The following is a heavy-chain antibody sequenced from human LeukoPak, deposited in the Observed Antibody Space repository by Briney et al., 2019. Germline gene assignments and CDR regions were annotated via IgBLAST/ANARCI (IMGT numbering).Heavy chain of an antibody. J-gene: IGHJ6*03. CDR1: GFTFSSYG. CDR3: AKDWAVTTTYYYYYYYMDV. CDR2: IRYDGSNK. V-gene: IGHV3-30*02. Sequence: GGSLRLSCAASGFTFSSYGMYWVRQAPGKGLEWVAFIRYDGSNKYYADSVKGRFTISRDNPKNTLYLQMNSLRAEDTAVYYCAKDWAVTTTYYYYYYYMDVWGKGTTVTISS. D-gene: IGHD4-17*01.